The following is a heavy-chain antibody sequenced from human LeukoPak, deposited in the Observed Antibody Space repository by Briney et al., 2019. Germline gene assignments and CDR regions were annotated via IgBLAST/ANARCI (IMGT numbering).Heavy chain of an antibody. J-gene: IGHJ6*02. V-gene: IGHV3-53*01. CDR1: GFTVSSNY. Sequence: QPGGSLRLSCAASGFTVSSNYMSWVRQAPGKGLEWVSVIYSGGSTYYADSVKGRFTISRDNSKNTLYLQMNSLRAEDTAVYYCAREDYGGNSGYYYYGMDVWGQGTTVTVSS. CDR3: AREDYGGNSGYYYYGMDV. CDR2: IYSGGST. D-gene: IGHD4-23*01.